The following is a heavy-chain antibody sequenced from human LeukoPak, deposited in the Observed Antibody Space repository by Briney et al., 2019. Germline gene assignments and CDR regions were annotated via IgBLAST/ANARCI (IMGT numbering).Heavy chain of an antibody. V-gene: IGHV4-59*01. CDR1: GGSISDYY. J-gene: IGHJ4*02. CDR3: ARLGTYYYDSSGYYYGYFDY. Sequence: SETLSLTCTVSGGSISDYYWNWIRQPPGKELEWIGYFSYSGSTNYNPSLRSRITISVDTSKNQFSLTLTSLTAADTAVYYCARLGTYYYDSSGYYYGYFDYWGQGTLVTVST. D-gene: IGHD3-22*01. CDR2: FSYSGST.